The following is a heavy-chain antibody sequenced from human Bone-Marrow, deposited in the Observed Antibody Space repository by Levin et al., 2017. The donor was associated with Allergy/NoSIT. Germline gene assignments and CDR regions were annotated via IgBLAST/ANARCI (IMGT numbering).Heavy chain of an antibody. Sequence: GESLKISCAASGFTFSSYAMSWVRQAPGKGLEWVSAISGSGGSTYYADSVKGRFTISRDNSKNTLYLQMNSLRAEDTAVYYCAKLEGVGYDFWSGYYNPFDYYGMDVWGQGTTVTVSS. V-gene: IGHV3-23*01. CDR1: GFTFSSYA. J-gene: IGHJ6*02. CDR3: AKLEGVGYDFWSGYYNPFDYYGMDV. CDR2: ISGSGGST. D-gene: IGHD3-3*01.